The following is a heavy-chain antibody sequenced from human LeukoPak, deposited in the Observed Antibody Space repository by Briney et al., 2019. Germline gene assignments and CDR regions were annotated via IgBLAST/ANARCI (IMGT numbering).Heavy chain of an antibody. CDR1: GYNFANYW. Sequence: AGESLKISCKGSGYNFANYWIGWVRQMPGKGLEWMGIIYPGDSDTRFSPSFQGQVTISADKSVGTAYLQWSSLKASDTAMYYCARSPGSLYYDGSGYYSDYWGQGTLVTVSS. V-gene: IGHV5-51*01. CDR3: ARSPGSLYYDGSGYYSDY. CDR2: IYPGDSDT. J-gene: IGHJ4*02. D-gene: IGHD3-22*01.